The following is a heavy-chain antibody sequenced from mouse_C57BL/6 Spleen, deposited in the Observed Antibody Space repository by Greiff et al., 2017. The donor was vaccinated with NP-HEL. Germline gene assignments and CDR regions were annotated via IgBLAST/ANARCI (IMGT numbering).Heavy chain of an antibody. D-gene: IGHD2-5*01. CDR2: IRNKANGYTT. J-gene: IGHJ4*01. CDR3: SRYYYSNPYAMDY. CDR1: GFTFTDYY. Sequence: EVQLVESGGGLVQPGGSLSLSCAASGFTFTDYYMSWVRQPPGKALEWLGFIRNKANGYTTAYSASVKGLFTISRDNSQSSLYLQLNVQRAEDSANYYWSRYYYSNPYAMDYWGQGTSVTVSS. V-gene: IGHV7-3*01.